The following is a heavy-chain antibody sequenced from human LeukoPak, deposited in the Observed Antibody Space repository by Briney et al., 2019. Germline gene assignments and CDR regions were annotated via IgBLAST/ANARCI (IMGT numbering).Heavy chain of an antibody. CDR3: ARDWGYRGNLRAFFDH. J-gene: IGHJ4*02. Sequence: GGSLRLSCAASGFTFSTYWMSWVRQAPGKGLEWVANIKGDGSEEWYVDSVKGRFTISRDNAKNSLFLQMHSLRAEDTALYYCARDWGYRGNLRAFFDHWGQGTLVTVSS. D-gene: IGHD5-12*01. CDR1: GFTFSTYW. CDR2: IKGDGSEE. V-gene: IGHV3-7*03.